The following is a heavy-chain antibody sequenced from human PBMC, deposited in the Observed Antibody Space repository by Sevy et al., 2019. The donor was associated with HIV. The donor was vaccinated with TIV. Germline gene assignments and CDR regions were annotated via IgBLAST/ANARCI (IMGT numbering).Heavy chain of an antibody. CDR3: AKNPYYYDSPGQDPAFDI. CDR1: GFTFSSYA. D-gene: IGHD3-22*01. V-gene: IGHV3-23*01. CDR2: ISGSGGST. J-gene: IGHJ3*02. Sequence: GGSLRLSCAASGFTFSSYAMSWVRQAPGKGLEWVSAISGSGGSTYYADSVKGRFTISGDNSKNTLYLQMNSLRAEDTAVYYCAKNPYYYDSPGQDPAFDIWGQGTMVTVSS.